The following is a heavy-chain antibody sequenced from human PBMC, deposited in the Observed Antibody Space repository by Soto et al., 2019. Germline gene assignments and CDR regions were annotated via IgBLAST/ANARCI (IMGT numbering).Heavy chain of an antibody. D-gene: IGHD4-4*01. Sequence: SETLSLTCSVSGGSISSSSYYWGWIRQPPGKGLEWIGSIYYSGSTYYNPSLKSRVTISVDSSKNQFSLKLSSVTAADTAVYYCAKTVDIGYDYSTRYYFDYWGQGTLVTVSS. CDR2: IYYSGST. CDR1: GGSISSSSYY. J-gene: IGHJ4*02. CDR3: AKTVDIGYDYSTRYYFDY. V-gene: IGHV4-39*01.